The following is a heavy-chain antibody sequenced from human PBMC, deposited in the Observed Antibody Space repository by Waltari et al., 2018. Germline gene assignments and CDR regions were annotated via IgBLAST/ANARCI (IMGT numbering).Heavy chain of an antibody. CDR2: INHSGST. D-gene: IGHD5-12*01. J-gene: IGHJ4*02. CDR3: ARGEYGGSQVGFDY. CDR1: GGSFSGYY. V-gene: IGHV4-34*01. Sequence: QVQLQQWGAGLLKPSETLSLTCAVHGGSFSGYYWSWIRQPPGKGLEWIGEINHSGSTNYNPSLKSRVTISVDTSKNQFSLKLSSVTAADTAVYYCARGEYGGSQVGFDYWGQGTLVTVSS.